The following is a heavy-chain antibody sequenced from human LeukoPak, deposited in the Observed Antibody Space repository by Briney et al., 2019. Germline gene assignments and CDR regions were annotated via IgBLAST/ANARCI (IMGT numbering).Heavy chain of an antibody. D-gene: IGHD1-26*01. V-gene: IGHV3-11*04. Sequence: GGSLRLSCAASGFTFSNYYMSWIRQAPGKGLVWVSYISSRSSNKEYADSVKGRFTISRDNSKNSLFLQMDSPRAEDSAIYYCAREGWDLNALDIWGQGTMVTVSP. CDR1: GFTFSNYY. CDR3: AREGWDLNALDI. J-gene: IGHJ3*02. CDR2: ISSRSSNK.